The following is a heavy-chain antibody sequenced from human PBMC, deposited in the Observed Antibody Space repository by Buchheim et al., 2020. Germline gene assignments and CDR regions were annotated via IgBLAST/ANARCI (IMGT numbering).Heavy chain of an antibody. CDR2: IYHSGST. V-gene: IGHV4-59*01. J-gene: IGHJ4*01. Sequence: QVQLQESGPGLVKPSETLSLTCTVSGGPISSYYWSWIRQPPGKGLEWIGYIYHSGSTKYIPSLKSRVTISIDTSKNQFSLKLSSVTAADTAVYYCARDIDYWGQGTL. CDR3: ARDIDY. CDR1: GGPISSYY.